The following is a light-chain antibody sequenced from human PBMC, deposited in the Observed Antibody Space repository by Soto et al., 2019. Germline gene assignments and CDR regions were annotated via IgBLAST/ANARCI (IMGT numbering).Light chain of an antibody. CDR3: QHYNSYPWT. Sequence: DIQMTQSPSTLSASVGDRVTITCRASQNIDRWLAWYQQKPGKAPNLLIYGASSLESGVPSRFSGSGSGTEFTLTISSLRPDDFATYYCQHYNSYPWTFDQGTKLEIK. V-gene: IGKV1-5*03. J-gene: IGKJ1*01. CDR2: GAS. CDR1: QNIDRW.